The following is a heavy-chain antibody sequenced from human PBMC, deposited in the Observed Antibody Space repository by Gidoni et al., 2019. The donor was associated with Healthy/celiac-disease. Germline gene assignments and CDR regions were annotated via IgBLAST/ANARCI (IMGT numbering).Heavy chain of an antibody. Sequence: EVQLVASGGGLVQPGRSLRLSCAASGFTFDDYAMHWVRQAPGKGLEWVSGISWNSGSIGYADSVKGRFTISRDNAKNSLYLQMNSLRAEDTALYYCAKAGRDCSSTSCPNARGNYYYGMDVWGQGTTVTVSS. CDR1: GFTFDDYA. CDR3: AKAGRDCSSTSCPNARGNYYYGMDV. V-gene: IGHV3-9*01. J-gene: IGHJ6*02. D-gene: IGHD2-2*01. CDR2: ISWNSGSI.